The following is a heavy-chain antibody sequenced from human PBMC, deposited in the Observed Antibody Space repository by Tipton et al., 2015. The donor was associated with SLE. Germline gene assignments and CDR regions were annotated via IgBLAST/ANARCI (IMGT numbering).Heavy chain of an antibody. V-gene: IGHV1-46*01. CDR2: INPSGGVT. J-gene: IGHJ6*02. Sequence: QLVQSGAEVKKPGASVKVSCKTSGYTFSSHSVHWVRQAPGQGLEWMGIINPSGGVTTYAQRFQGRVTMTRDTSTSTVYMHLSSLRSEDTAVYYCARVLEVPKHYCGLDVWGQGTPVTVSS. CDR3: ARVLEVPKHYCGLDV. CDR1: GYTFSSHS. D-gene: IGHD1-1*01.